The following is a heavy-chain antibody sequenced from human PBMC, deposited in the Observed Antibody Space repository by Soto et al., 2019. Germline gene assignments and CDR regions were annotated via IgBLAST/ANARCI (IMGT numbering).Heavy chain of an antibody. D-gene: IGHD6-13*01. CDR3: ARMEQQLGDYYYGMDV. V-gene: IGHV1-2*04. CDR1: GYTFTGYY. Sequence: GASVKVSCKASGYTFTGYYMHWVRQAPGQGLEWMGWINPNSGGTNYAQKFQGWVTMTRDTSISTAYMELSRLRSDDTAVYYCARMEQQLGDYYYGMDVWGQGTTVTVSS. J-gene: IGHJ6*02. CDR2: INPNSGGT.